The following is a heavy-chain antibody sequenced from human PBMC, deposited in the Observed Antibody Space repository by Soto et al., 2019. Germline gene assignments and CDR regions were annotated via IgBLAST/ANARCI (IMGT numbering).Heavy chain of an antibody. CDR1: GYTFTSYG. CDR3: ARDTAIALPDA. J-gene: IGHJ4*02. Sequence: QVQLVQSGAEVKKPGASVKVSCKASGYTFTSYGISWVRQAPGQGLEWLGWISAYNGNTKYAKKLQGRVTMTTDTTTSTAYMELRSLRADDAALYYCARDTAIALPDAWGQGTLVTVSS. V-gene: IGHV1-18*01. CDR2: ISAYNGNT. D-gene: IGHD5-18*01.